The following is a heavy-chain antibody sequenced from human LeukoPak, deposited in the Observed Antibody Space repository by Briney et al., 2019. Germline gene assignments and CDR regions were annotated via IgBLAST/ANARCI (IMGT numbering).Heavy chain of an antibody. D-gene: IGHD3-22*01. CDR3: ARDGRTMIVANFQH. V-gene: IGHV1-3*01. Sequence: ASVKVSCKASGYTFTSYAMHWVRQAPGQRLEWMGWINAGNGNTKYSQEFQGRVTMTTDTSTSTAYMELRSLRSDDTAVYYCARDGRTMIVANFQHWGQGTLVTVSS. J-gene: IGHJ1*01. CDR1: GYTFTSYA. CDR2: INAGNGNT.